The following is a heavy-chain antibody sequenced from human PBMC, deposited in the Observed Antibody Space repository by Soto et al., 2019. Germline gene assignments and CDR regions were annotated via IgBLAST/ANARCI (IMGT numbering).Heavy chain of an antibody. CDR1: GFTVSSNY. CDR2: IYSGGST. D-gene: IGHD3-16*02. J-gene: IGHJ4*02. CDR3: AREPNRWTSS. V-gene: IGHV3-66*01. Sequence: GGSLRLSCAASGFTVSSNYMSWVRQAPGKGLEWVSVIYSGGSTYYADSVKGRFPISRDNSKNTLYLQMNSLRAEDTAVYYCAREPNRWTSSWGQGTLVTVSS.